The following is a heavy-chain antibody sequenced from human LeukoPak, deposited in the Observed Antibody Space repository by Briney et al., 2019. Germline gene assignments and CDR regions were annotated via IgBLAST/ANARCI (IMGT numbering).Heavy chain of an antibody. CDR1: GFTFSGYS. D-gene: IGHD1-26*01. V-gene: IGHV3-21*01. Sequence: PGGSLRLSCAASGFTFSGYSMNWVCQAPGKGLEWVSSISSISTYIYYADSVKGRFTISRDNAKNSLYLQMNSLRAEDTAVYYCARLSGNYLSYYFDYWGQGTLVTVSS. J-gene: IGHJ4*02. CDR3: ARLSGNYLSYYFDY. CDR2: ISSISTYI.